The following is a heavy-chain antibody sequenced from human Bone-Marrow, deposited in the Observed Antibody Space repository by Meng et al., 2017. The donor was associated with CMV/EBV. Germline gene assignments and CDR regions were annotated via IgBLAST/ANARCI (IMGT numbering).Heavy chain of an antibody. CDR2: ISSSSSTI. Sequence: GESLKISCAASGFTFSNAWMSWVRQAPGKGLEWVSYISSSSSTIYYADSVKGRFTISRDTAKSSLYLQMNSLRAEDTAVYFCARYGGYYDFWSGYGGYHYGMDVWGQGTTVTVSS. J-gene: IGHJ6*02. CDR3: ARYGGYYDFWSGYGGYHYGMDV. D-gene: IGHD3-3*01. CDR1: GFTFSNAW. V-gene: IGHV3-48*04.